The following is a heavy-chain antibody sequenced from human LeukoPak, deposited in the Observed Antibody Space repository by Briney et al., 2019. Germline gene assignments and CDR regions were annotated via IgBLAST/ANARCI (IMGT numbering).Heavy chain of an antibody. CDR2: IYTSGST. J-gene: IGHJ5*02. V-gene: IGHV4-4*07. CDR3: ASTAVQNNWFDP. Sequence: SETLSLTCTVSGGSISSYYGSWIRQPAGKGLEWIGRIYTSGSTNYNPSLKSRVTMSVDTSKNQFSLKLSSVTAADTAVYYCASTAVQNNWFDPWGQGTLVTVSS. CDR1: GGSISSYY.